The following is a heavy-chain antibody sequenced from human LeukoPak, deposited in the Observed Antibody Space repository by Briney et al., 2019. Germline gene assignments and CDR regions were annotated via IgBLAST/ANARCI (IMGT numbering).Heavy chain of an antibody. J-gene: IGHJ5*02. Sequence: SETLSLTCAVYGGSFSGYYWNWIRQPPGKGLEWIGEINHSGSTNYNPSLKSRVTISVDTSKNQFSLKLSSVTAADTAVYYCARGFSYYGSGSYYRFNWFDPWGQGTLVTVSS. V-gene: IGHV4-34*01. CDR1: GGSFSGYY. CDR3: ARGFSYYGSGSYYRFNWFDP. D-gene: IGHD3-10*01. CDR2: INHSGST.